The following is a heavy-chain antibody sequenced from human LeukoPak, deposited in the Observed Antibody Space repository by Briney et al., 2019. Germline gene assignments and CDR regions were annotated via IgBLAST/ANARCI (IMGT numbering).Heavy chain of an antibody. D-gene: IGHD4-11*01. J-gene: IGHJ4*02. V-gene: IGHV4-59*01. CDR1: GGSISSYY. CDR3: ARDGDYSNYAFDY. CDR2: IYYSGST. Sequence: SETLSLTCTVSGGSISSYYWSWIRQPPGKGLEWIGYIYYSGSTNYNPSLKSRVTIPVDTSKNQFSLKLSSVTAADTAVYYCARDGDYSNYAFDYWGQGTLVTVSS.